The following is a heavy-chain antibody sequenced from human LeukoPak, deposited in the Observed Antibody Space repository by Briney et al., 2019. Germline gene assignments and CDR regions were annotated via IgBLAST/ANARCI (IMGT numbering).Heavy chain of an antibody. CDR3: ARNSKDNYDFWSGYRTPPDY. D-gene: IGHD3-3*01. Sequence: PGGSLRLSCAASGFIFSGHVMHWVRQAPGKGLEWVSFISYDGSNKDYADSVKGRFTISRDNSKNTLYLQMNSLRAEDTAVYYCARNSKDNYDFWSGYRTPPDYWGQGTLVTVSS. V-gene: IGHV3-30-3*01. CDR1: GFIFSGHV. CDR2: ISYDGSNK. J-gene: IGHJ4*02.